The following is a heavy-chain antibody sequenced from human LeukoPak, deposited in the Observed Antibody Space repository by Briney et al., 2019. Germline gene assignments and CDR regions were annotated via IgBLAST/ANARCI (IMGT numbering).Heavy chain of an antibody. V-gene: IGHV1-46*01. J-gene: IGHJ4*02. Sequence: ASVKVSCKASGYTFTSYYMHWVRQAPGQGLEWMGIINPSGGSTSYAQKFQGRVTMTRDTSAGTVYMELSSLRSEDTAVYYCARLTGTTGGFDYWGQGTLVTVSS. D-gene: IGHD1-20*01. CDR1: GYTFTSYY. CDR3: ARLTGTTGGFDY. CDR2: INPSGGST.